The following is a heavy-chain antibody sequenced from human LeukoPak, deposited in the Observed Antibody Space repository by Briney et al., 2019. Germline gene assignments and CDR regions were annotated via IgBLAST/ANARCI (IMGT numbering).Heavy chain of an antibody. CDR3: ARGSTVTTSSRNFDY. J-gene: IGHJ4*02. D-gene: IGHD4-17*01. CDR2: IKQDGSEK. CDR1: GFTFSSYW. Sequence: GGSLRLSCAASGFTFSSYWMSWVRQAPRKGLEWVANIKQDGSEKYYVDSVKGRFTISRDNAKNSLYVQMNSVRAEDTVVYYCARGSTVTTSSRNFDYWGQGTLVTVSS. V-gene: IGHV3-7*01.